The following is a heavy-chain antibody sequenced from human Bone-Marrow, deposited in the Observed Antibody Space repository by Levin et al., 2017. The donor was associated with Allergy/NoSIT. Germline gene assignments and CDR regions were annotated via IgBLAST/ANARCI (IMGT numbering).Heavy chain of an antibody. V-gene: IGHV4-34*01. CDR3: ARGTSMVQGAYLDY. CDR2: INHSGST. Sequence: ESLKISCAVYGGSFSGYYWTWIRQPPGKGLEWIGEINHSGSTNYNPSLKSRVTISVDTSKNQFSLKLSSVTAADTAVYYCARGTSMVQGAYLDYWVQGTLVTVSS. J-gene: IGHJ4*02. CDR1: GGSFSGYY. D-gene: IGHD3-10*01.